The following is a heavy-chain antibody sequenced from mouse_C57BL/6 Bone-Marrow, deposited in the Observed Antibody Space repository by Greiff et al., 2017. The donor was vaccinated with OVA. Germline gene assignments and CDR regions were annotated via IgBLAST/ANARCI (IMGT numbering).Heavy chain of an antibody. Sequence: QVQLQQSGAELVRPGTSVKVSCKASGYAFTNYSIEWVKQRPGQGLEWIGVINPGSGGTNYNEKFKGKATLTADKSSSTAYLKLSSLTSEGSAVYVCARGDGYDGYYAYYAMDYWGQGTSVTVSS. V-gene: IGHV1-54*01. CDR1: GYAFTNYS. CDR2: INPGSGGT. CDR3: ARGDGYDGYYAYYAMDY. J-gene: IGHJ4*01. D-gene: IGHD2-3*01.